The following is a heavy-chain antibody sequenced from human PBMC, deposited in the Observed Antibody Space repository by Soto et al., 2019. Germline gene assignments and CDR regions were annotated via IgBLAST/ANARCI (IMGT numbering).Heavy chain of an antibody. CDR2: ISGSGGST. V-gene: IGHV3-23*01. J-gene: IGHJ5*02. D-gene: IGHD3-16*01. CDR3: AKVAYYDYVWGSYSPSWFDP. Sequence: GGSLRLSCAASGFTFSSYAMSWVRQAPGKGLEWVSAISGSGGSTYYADSVKGRFTISRDNSKNTLYLQMNSLRAEDTAVYYCAKVAYYDYVWGSYSPSWFDPWGQGTLVTVSS. CDR1: GFTFSSYA.